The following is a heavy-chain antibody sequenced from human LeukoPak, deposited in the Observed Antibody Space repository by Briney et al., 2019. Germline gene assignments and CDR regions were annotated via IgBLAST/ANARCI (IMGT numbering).Heavy chain of an antibody. Sequence: PGGSLRLSCAASGFTFSSYGMSWVRQAPGKGLEWVSAISGSGGSTYYADSVKGRFTISRDNSKNTLYLQMNSLRAEDTAVYYCAKDLRYFDWLLSSNYFDYWGQGTLVTVSS. D-gene: IGHD3-9*01. J-gene: IGHJ4*02. CDR3: AKDLRYFDWLLSSNYFDY. V-gene: IGHV3-23*01. CDR1: GFTFSSYG. CDR2: ISGSGGST.